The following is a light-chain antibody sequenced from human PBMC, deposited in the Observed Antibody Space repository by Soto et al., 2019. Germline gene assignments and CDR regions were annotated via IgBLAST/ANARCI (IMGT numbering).Light chain of an antibody. J-gene: IGLJ1*01. CDR3: NSYTTSNTFV. CDR1: SSDIGAHNF. CDR2: EVI. Sequence: QSVLTQPASVSLSPGQAITVSCIGTSSDIGAHNFVSWYQQHPGKAPKLIIYEVISRPSGVSDRFSGSKSGNTASLTISGLQSEDEADYYCNSYTTSNTFVFGSGTKSPS. V-gene: IGLV2-14*03.